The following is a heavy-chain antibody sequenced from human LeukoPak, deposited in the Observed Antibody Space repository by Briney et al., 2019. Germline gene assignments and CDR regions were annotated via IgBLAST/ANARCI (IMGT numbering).Heavy chain of an antibody. J-gene: IGHJ4*02. V-gene: IGHV3-23*01. CDR1: GFTFSSYA. CDR2: ISGSGGST. D-gene: IGHD2-2*02. Sequence: GGSLRLSCAASGFTFSSYAMGWVRQAPGKGLEWVSAISGSGGSTYYADSVKGRFTISRDNSKNTLYLQMNSLRAEDTAVYYCAKRYCSSSSCYTDDYWGQGTLVTVSS. CDR3: AKRYCSSSSCYTDDY.